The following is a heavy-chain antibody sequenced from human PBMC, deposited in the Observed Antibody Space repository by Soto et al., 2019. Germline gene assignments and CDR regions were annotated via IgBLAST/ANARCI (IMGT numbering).Heavy chain of an antibody. CDR1: GGTFSSYA. D-gene: IGHD6-13*01. V-gene: IGHV1-69*13. CDR2: IIPIFGTA. CDR3: ARVLGAAAYSYYGMDV. J-gene: IGHJ6*02. Sequence: VASVKVSCKASGGTFSSYAISWVRQAPGQGLEWMGGIIPIFGTANYAQKFQGRVTITADESTSTAYMELSSLRSEDTAVYYCARVLGAAAYSYYGMDVWGQGTTVTVSS.